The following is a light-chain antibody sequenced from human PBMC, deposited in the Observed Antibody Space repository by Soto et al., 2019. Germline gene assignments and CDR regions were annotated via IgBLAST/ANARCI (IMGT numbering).Light chain of an antibody. CDR1: QSISNW. CDR2: KAS. V-gene: IGKV1-5*03. J-gene: IGKJ1*01. CDR3: QQYNSYPWT. Sequence: DIQMTQSPSTLSASVGDRVTITCRASQSISNWLAWYQQKPGKAPKLLIYKASSLQSGVPSRFTGSGSGTEFTLTISSLQPDDFATYYCQQYNSYPWTFGQGTQVEI.